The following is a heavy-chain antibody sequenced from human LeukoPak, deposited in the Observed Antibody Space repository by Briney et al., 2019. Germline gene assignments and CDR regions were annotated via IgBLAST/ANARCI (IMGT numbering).Heavy chain of an antibody. Sequence: KPSETLSLTCTVSGGSISSYYWSWIRQPPGKGLEWIGYIYDSGSTNYNPSLKSRVTISVDTSKNQFSLNLSSVTATDTAVYYCARGSMGLLWFGDDSPLRYNWFDPWGQGTLVTVSS. CDR1: GGSISSYY. CDR2: IYDSGST. CDR3: ARGSMGLLWFGDDSPLRYNWFDP. J-gene: IGHJ5*02. D-gene: IGHD3-10*01. V-gene: IGHV4-59*12.